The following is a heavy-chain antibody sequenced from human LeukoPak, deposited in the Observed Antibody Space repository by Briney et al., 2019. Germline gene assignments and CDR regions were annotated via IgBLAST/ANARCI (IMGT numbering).Heavy chain of an antibody. CDR3: VQEGPRGLAFDI. CDR1: GVTFSSYV. V-gene: IGHV3-23*01. CDR2: ISGSGGGT. J-gene: IGHJ3*02. Sequence: GGSLRLSCEASGVTFSSYVMSWVRQAPGRRPEWVSGISGSGGGTYYADSVKGRFAISRDNSKNTLYLHMNSLRVEDTAVYYCVQEGPRGLAFDIWGQGTKVTVSS.